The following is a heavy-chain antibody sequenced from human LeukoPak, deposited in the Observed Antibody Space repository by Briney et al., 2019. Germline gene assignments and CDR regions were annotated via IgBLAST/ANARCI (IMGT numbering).Heavy chain of an antibody. V-gene: IGHV3-7*03. Sequence: GSLRLSCATSGFTFSRYWMSWVRQAPGKGLECGANIKQDGSVTYYVDSVRGRFTISRDNAKNSLYLQMNSLRTEDTAVYYCARDPWADSSGFPLHHWGQGTLVTVSS. D-gene: IGHD3-22*01. J-gene: IGHJ1*01. CDR2: IKQDGSVT. CDR3: ARDPWADSSGFPLHH. CDR1: GFTFSRYW.